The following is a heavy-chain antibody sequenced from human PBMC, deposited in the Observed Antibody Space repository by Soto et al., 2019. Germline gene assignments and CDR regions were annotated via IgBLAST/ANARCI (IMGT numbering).Heavy chain of an antibody. J-gene: IGHJ5*02. CDR1: GGSVSSGSYY. Sequence: QVQLQESGPGLVKPSETLSLTCTVSGGSVSSGSYYWSWIRQPPGKGLEWIGYIYYSGSTNYNPSLKSRVTISVDTSKNQFSLKLSSVTAADTAVYYCARSIHAVWFDPWGQGTLVTVSS. CDR3: ARSIHAVWFDP. D-gene: IGHD5-18*01. V-gene: IGHV4-61*01. CDR2: IYYSGST.